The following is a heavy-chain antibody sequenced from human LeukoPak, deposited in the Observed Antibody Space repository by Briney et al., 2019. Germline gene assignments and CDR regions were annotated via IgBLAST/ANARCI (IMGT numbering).Heavy chain of an antibody. D-gene: IGHD6-13*01. CDR2: IYYSGST. CDR3: ARHAGDGIAAAVVGWFDP. J-gene: IGHJ5*02. V-gene: IGHV4-39*01. CDR1: GGSISSSSYY. Sequence: SETLSLTCTVSGGSISSSSYYWGRIRQPPGKGLEWIGSIYYSGSTYYNPSLKSRVTISVDTSKNQFSLKLSSVTAADTAVYYCARHAGDGIAAAVVGWFDPWGQGTLVTVSS.